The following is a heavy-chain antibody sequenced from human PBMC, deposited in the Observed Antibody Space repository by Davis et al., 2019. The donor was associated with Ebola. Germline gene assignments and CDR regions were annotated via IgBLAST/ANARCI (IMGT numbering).Heavy chain of an antibody. D-gene: IGHD3-10*01. CDR3: ARESSGDGVNNWFDP. Sequence: PSETLSLTCTVSGGSISSHYWSWIRQPPGKGLEWIGYIHYSGSTYSDPSLKSRVSMSVDTSKNQLSLRLTSVTAADTAMYYCARESSGDGVNNWFDPWGRGTLVTVSS. CDR2: IHYSGST. J-gene: IGHJ5*02. V-gene: IGHV4-59*11. CDR1: GGSISSHY.